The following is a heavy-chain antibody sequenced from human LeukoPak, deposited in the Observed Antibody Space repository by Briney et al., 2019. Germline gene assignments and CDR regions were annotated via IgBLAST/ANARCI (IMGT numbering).Heavy chain of an antibody. D-gene: IGHD5-24*01. V-gene: IGHV4-59*08. CDR1: GGSISSYH. Sequence: SETLSLTCTVSGGSISSYHWSWIRQPPGKGLEWIGYINYGGSTNYKSALKSRVTISVDTSKNQFSLKLTSVTAADTAVYYCARLYLPATRFDYWGQGTLVTVSS. CDR3: ARLYLPATRFDY. CDR2: INYGGST. J-gene: IGHJ4*02.